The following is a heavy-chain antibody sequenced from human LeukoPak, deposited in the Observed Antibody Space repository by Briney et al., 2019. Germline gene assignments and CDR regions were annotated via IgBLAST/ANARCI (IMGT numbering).Heavy chain of an antibody. CDR2: ISSDGSIT. V-gene: IGHV3-74*01. Sequence: GGSLRLSCAASGFTFSTYWMHWVRQAPGKGLVWVSRISSDGSITGYADSLKGRFTISRDNAKKSLYLQMNSLRADDTAVYYCARDSLYCSRTNCYTDFDYWGQGTLVTVSS. CDR3: ARDSLYCSRTNCYTDFDY. J-gene: IGHJ4*02. D-gene: IGHD2-2*02. CDR1: GFTFSTYW.